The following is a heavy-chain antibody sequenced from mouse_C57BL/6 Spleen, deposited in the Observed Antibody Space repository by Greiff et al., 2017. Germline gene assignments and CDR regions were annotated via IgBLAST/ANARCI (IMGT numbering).Heavy chain of an antibody. D-gene: IGHD2-1*01. CDR1: GFTFTDYY. J-gene: IGHJ2*01. CDR2: IRNKANGYTT. V-gene: IGHV7-3*01. CDR3: ARYADGNYVFDY. Sequence: EVKLMASGGGLVQPGGSLSLSCAASGFTFTDYYMSWVRQPPGKALEWLGFIRNKANGYTTEYSASVKGRFTISRDNSQSILYLQMNALRAEDSATYYCARYADGNYVFDYWGQGTTLTVSS.